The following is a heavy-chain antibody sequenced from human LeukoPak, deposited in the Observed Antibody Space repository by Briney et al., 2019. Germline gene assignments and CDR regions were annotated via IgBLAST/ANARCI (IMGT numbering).Heavy chain of an antibody. CDR1: GFTFSSYA. Sequence: PGVSLRLSCAASGFTFSSYAMSWVRQAPGKGLEWVSAISGSGGSTYYADSVKGRFTISRDNSKNTLYLQMNSLRAEDTAVYYCAKVPVAAAAPYYFDYWDQGTLVTVSS. J-gene: IGHJ4*02. V-gene: IGHV3-23*01. CDR3: AKVPVAAAAPYYFDY. CDR2: ISGSGGST. D-gene: IGHD6-13*01.